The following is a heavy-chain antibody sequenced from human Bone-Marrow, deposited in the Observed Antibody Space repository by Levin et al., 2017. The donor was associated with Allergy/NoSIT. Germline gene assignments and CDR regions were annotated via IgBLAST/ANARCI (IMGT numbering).Heavy chain of an antibody. CDR1: GYTFTSYG. D-gene: IGHD2-2*02. V-gene: IGHV1-18*01. Sequence: PGESLKISCKASGYTFTSYGISWVRQAPGQGLEWMGWISAYNGNTNYAQKLQGRVTMTTDTSTSTAYMELRSLRSDDTAVYYCARGGVPAAILPHNWFDPWGQGTLVTVSS. J-gene: IGHJ5*02. CDR3: ARGGVPAAILPHNWFDP. CDR2: ISAYNGNT.